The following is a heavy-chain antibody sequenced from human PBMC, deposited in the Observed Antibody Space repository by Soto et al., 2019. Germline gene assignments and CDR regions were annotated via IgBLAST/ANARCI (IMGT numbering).Heavy chain of an antibody. D-gene: IGHD6-6*01. CDR3: ARPSIAARLYYYYGMDV. V-gene: IGHV1-18*01. CDR1: GYTFTSYG. CDR2: ISAYNGNT. Sequence: QVQLVQSGAEVKKPGASVKVSCKASGYTFTSYGISWVRQAPGQGLEWMGWISAYNGNTNNAQKLQGRVTMTTATSPSTAHMELRRLRSDDTAVYYCARPSIAARLYYYYGMDVWGQGPTVTVSS. J-gene: IGHJ6*02.